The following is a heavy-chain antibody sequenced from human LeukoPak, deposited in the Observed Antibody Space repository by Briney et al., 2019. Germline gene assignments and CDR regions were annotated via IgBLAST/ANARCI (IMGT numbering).Heavy chain of an antibody. CDR3: ARVSGIAVAGTTPGAFDI. CDR2: IYYSGST. CDR1: GGSISSYY. Sequence: SETLSLTCTVSGGSISSYYWSWIRQPPGKGLEWIGYIYYSGSTYYNPSLKSRVTISVDTSKNQFSLKLSSVTAADTAVYYCARVSGIAVAGTTPGAFDIWGQGTMVTVSS. J-gene: IGHJ3*02. V-gene: IGHV4-59*12. D-gene: IGHD6-19*01.